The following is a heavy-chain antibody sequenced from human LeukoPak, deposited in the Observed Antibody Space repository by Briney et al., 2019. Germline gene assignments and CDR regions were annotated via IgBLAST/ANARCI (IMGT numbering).Heavy chain of an antibody. D-gene: IGHD7-27*01. CDR2: IRGSGGST. V-gene: IGHV3-23*01. CDR3: AKVNWGLWYFDL. CDR1: GFTFSSYD. Sequence: GGSLRLSCAASGFTFSSYDMSWVRQAPGKGLEWVSGIRGSGGSTYHADSVKGRFTISRDNSKDTLYLQMNSLRAEDTAVYYCAKVNWGLWYFDLWGRGTLVTVSS. J-gene: IGHJ2*01.